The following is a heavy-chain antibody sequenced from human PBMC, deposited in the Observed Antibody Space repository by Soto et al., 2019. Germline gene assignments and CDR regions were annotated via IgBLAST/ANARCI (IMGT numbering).Heavy chain of an antibody. CDR1: GSAGSSCHDD. Sequence: SVTLARAGTVCGSAGSSCHDDWSWMRRPPGKGLEWIQFIYYTGSTSYNPSLKSRVTISIDTSKNQFSLKLTSVTAADTAVYYCASALYCSGGSCSFDPWGQGTLVTVS. CDR2: IYYTGST. V-gene: IGHV4-61*01. J-gene: IGHJ5*02. D-gene: IGHD2-15*01. CDR3: ASALYCSGGSCSFDP.